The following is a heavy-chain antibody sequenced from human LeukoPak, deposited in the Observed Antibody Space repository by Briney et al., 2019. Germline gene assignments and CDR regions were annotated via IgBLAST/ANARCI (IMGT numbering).Heavy chain of an antibody. D-gene: IGHD3-10*01. CDR3: AKAGST. CDR2: ISTSSNYI. J-gene: IGHJ5*02. V-gene: IGHV3-21*01. Sequence: KPGGSLRLSCAASGFTFSSFSMNWVRQAPGKGLEWVSSISTSSNYIYYADSVKGRFTISRDDAKNSLYLQMNGLRAEDTAVYYCAKAGSTWGQGTLVTVSS. CDR1: GFTFSSFS.